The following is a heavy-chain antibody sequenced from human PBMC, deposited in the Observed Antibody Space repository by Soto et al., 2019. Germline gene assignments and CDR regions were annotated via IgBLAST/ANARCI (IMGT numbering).Heavy chain of an antibody. V-gene: IGHV3-23*01. D-gene: IGHD1-26*01. Sequence: PGGSLRLSCAASGFTFRNYAMSWVRQAPGKGLEWVSAISASGGSTDYADSVKGRFTISRDNSKNTLYLQMNSLRVEDTAIYYCAKTVVGAYYYYYAMDVWGQGTTVTVSS. CDR3: AKTVVGAYYYYYAMDV. CDR1: GFTFRNYA. CDR2: ISASGGST. J-gene: IGHJ6*02.